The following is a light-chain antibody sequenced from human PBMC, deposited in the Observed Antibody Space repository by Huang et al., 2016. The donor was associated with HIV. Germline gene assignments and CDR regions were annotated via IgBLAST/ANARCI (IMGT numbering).Light chain of an antibody. Sequence: DIQMTQSPSTLSASIGERVTITCRASQNISSWLAWYQQKPGKAPILLIHKTSILESGVPAKFSCSGSGTEFHLTINCLQPDDFATYYCQQNNRSFGQGTKIEIK. CDR3: QQNNRS. J-gene: IGKJ1*01. V-gene: IGKV1-5*01. CDR1: QNISSW. CDR2: KTS.